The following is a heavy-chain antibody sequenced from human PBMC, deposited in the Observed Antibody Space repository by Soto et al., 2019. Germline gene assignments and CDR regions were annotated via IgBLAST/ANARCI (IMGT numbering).Heavy chain of an antibody. CDR2: VNWNGGST. CDR1: GFTFSSYW. V-gene: IGHV3-20*04. CDR3: AKAYSNSWTNDWLDP. J-gene: IGHJ5*02. Sequence: GGSLRLSCAASGFTFSSYWMHWVRQAPGKGLEWVSGVNWNGGSTGYADSVKGRFTISRDNAKNSLYLQMNSLRAEDTAFYYCAKAYSNSWTNDWLDPWGQGTLVTVSS. D-gene: IGHD6-13*01.